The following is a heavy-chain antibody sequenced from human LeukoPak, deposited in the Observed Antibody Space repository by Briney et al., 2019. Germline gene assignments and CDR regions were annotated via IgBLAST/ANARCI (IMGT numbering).Heavy chain of an antibody. J-gene: IGHJ4*02. D-gene: IGHD6-13*01. CDR1: GFTSSTAW. CDR3: ARDRPRYSSLRYFDY. CDR2: MRQDGSDK. V-gene: IGHV3-7*01. Sequence: GGSLRLSCAVSGFTSSTAWLTWVRQAPGKGLEWVADMRQDGSDKYYVDSVKGRFTISRDNAKNSLYLQMNSLRAEDTAVYYCARDRPRYSSLRYFDYWGQGTLVTVSS.